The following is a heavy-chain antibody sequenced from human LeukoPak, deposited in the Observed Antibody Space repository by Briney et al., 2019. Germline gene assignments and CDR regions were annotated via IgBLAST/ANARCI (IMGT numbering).Heavy chain of an antibody. CDR3: ASSDIPVVPDNNWFDP. J-gene: IGHJ5*02. CDR2: ISSSSSYI. CDR1: GFTFSSYS. D-gene: IGHD2-2*01. Sequence: SGGSLRFSCAASGFTFSSYSMNWVRQAPGKGLEWVSSISSSSSYIYYADSVKGRFTISRDNAKNLLYLQMNSLRAEDTAVYYCASSDIPVVPDNNWFDPWGQGTLVTVSS. V-gene: IGHV3-21*01.